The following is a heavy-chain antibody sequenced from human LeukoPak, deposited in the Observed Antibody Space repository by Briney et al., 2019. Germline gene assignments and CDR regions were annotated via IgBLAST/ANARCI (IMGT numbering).Heavy chain of an antibody. D-gene: IGHD3-22*01. J-gene: IGHJ3*02. CDR1: GFTFSSYA. CDR3: AKDLGYYDSSGYYSDAFDI. Sequence: GGSLRLSCAASGFTFSSYAMSWVRQAPGKGLEWVSAISGSGGSTYYADSVKGRFTISRDNSKNTLYLQMNSLRAEGTAVYYCAKDLGYYDSSGYYSDAFDIWGQGTMVTVSS. V-gene: IGHV3-23*01. CDR2: ISGSGGST.